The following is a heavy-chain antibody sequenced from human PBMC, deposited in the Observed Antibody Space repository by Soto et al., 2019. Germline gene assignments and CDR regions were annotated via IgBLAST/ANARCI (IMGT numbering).Heavy chain of an antibody. CDR1: GFMFSNYW. CDR2: IKQDGRDK. Sequence: GGSLRLSCAASGFMFSNYWMSWVRQAPGKGLEWVAIIKQDGRDKYYVDSVKGRFTISRDNAKNSLYLQMNSLRIEDAAVYYCARNRDYAFDYWGRGTLVTVSS. D-gene: IGHD4-17*01. CDR3: ARNRDYAFDY. V-gene: IGHV3-7*01. J-gene: IGHJ4*02.